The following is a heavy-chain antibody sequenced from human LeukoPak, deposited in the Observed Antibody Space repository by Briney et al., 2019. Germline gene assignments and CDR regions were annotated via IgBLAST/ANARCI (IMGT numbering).Heavy chain of an antibody. V-gene: IGHV3-49*03. CDR1: GFTFGDYA. J-gene: IGHJ4*02. D-gene: IGHD2-15*01. Sequence: GGSLRLSCTASGFTFGDYAMSWFRQAPGKGLEWVGFIRSKAYGGTTEYAASVKGRFTISRDDSKSIAYLQMNSLKTEDTAVYYCTQHCSGGSCDYWGQGTLVTVSS. CDR2: IRSKAYGGTT. CDR3: TQHCSGGSCDY.